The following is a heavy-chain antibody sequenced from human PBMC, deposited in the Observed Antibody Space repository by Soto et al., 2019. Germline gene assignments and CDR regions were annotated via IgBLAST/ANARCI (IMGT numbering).Heavy chain of an antibody. CDR1: GFTVSSYS. V-gene: IGHV3-48*01. CDR2: ISSSSSTI. D-gene: IGHD4-17*01. CDR3: ARDRGYGDYVHWFDP. Sequence: GGSLRLSCAASGFTVSSYSMNWVRQAPGKGLEWVSYISSSSSTIYYADSVKGRLTISGDNAKNSLYLQMNSLRAEDTAVYYCARDRGYGDYVHWFDPWGQGTLVTVSS. J-gene: IGHJ5*02.